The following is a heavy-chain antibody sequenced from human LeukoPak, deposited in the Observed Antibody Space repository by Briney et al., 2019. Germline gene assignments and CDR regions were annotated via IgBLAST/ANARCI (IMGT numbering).Heavy chain of an antibody. CDR2: ISAYNGNT. J-gene: IGHJ3*02. Sequence: ASVKVSFKASGYTFTSYGISWVRQAPGQGLEWMGWISAYNGNTNYAQKFQGRVTVTTDTSTSPAYMELRSLRSDDMAVYYCAIDSPDGYKPLGAFDIWGQGTMVTVSS. V-gene: IGHV1-18*03. D-gene: IGHD5-24*01. CDR1: GYTFTSYG. CDR3: AIDSPDGYKPLGAFDI.